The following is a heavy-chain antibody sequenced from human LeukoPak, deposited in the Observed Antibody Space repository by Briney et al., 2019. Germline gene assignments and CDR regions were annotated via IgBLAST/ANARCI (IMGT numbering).Heavy chain of an antibody. J-gene: IGHJ5*02. CDR2: IYHSGST. Sequence: SETLSLTCTVSGYSISSGYYWGWIRQPPGKGLEWIGSIYHSGSTYYNPSLKSRVTISVDTSKNQFSLRLSSVTAADTAVYYCARGLGPSNWFDPWGQGTLVTVSS. CDR1: GYSISSGYY. D-gene: IGHD4-11*01. V-gene: IGHV4-38-2*02. CDR3: ARGLGPSNWFDP.